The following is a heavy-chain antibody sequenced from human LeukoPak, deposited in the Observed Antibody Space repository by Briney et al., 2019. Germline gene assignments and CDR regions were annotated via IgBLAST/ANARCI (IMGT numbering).Heavy chain of an antibody. V-gene: IGHV1-8*01. CDR1: GYTFTTYD. Sequence: ASVKVSCKASGYTFTTYDINWVRQATGQGLEWMGWMNPNSGNTGYAQKFQGRVTVTRDTSTSTVHMELSGLRSEDTAVYYCARDQEGFDYWGQGTLVTVSS. CDR3: ARDQEGFDY. CDR2: MNPNSGNT. J-gene: IGHJ4*02.